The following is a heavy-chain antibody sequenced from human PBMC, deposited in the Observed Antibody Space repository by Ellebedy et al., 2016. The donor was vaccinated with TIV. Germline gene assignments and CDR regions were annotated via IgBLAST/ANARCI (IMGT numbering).Heavy chain of an antibody. V-gene: IGHV1-18*01. J-gene: IGHJ4*02. Sequence: ASVKVSCXASGGTFSSYAISWVRQAPGQGLEWMGWISAYNGNTNYAQKLQGRVTMTTDTSTSTAYMELRSLRSDDTAVYYCAREPSRAEYSSGWYVYWGQGTLVTVSS. CDR3: AREPSRAEYSSGWYVY. D-gene: IGHD6-19*01. CDR1: GGTFSSYA. CDR2: ISAYNGNT.